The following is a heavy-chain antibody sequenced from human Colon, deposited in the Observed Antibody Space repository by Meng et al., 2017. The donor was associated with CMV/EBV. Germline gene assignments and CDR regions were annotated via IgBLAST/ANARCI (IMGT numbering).Heavy chain of an antibody. V-gene: IGHV3-23*01. CDR2: ITGSGDRA. CDR3: AKPHEDYYYDTRGAYGMDV. Sequence: GGSLRLSCTASGFTFSTYYMNWVRQAPGKGLEWVSGITGSGDRAYYADSVGGRFTTSRDRFNNTVYLQMNSLRAEDTAVYYCAKPHEDYYYDTRGAYGMDVWGQGTTVTVSS. CDR1: GFTFSTYY. J-gene: IGHJ6*02. D-gene: IGHD3-22*01.